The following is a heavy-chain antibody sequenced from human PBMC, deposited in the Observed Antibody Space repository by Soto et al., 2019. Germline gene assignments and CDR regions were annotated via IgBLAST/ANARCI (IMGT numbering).Heavy chain of an antibody. V-gene: IGHV3-30-3*01. D-gene: IGHD2-15*01. J-gene: IGHJ6*02. Sequence: GGSLRLSCAASGFTFSSYAMHWVRQAPGKGLEWVAVISYDGSNKYYADSVKGRFTISRDNSKNTLYLQMNSLRAEDTAVYYCAREPEDIVVVVAANPHYYYYYGMDVWGQGTTVTVSS. CDR2: ISYDGSNK. CDR3: AREPEDIVVVVAANPHYYYYYGMDV. CDR1: GFTFSSYA.